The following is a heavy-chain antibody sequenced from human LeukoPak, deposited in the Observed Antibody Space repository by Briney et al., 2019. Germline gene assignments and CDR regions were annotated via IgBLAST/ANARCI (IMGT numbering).Heavy chain of an antibody. CDR3: ARVDSSRRSNWFDP. V-gene: IGHV1-69*13. J-gene: IGHJ5*02. D-gene: IGHD6-13*01. CDR1: GYAFTSYG. Sequence: GASVKVSCKASGYAFTSYGISWVRQAPGQGLEWMGGIIPIFGTANYAQKFQGRVTITADESASTAYMELSSLRSEDTAVYYCARVDSSRRSNWFDPWGQGTLVTVSS. CDR2: IIPIFGTA.